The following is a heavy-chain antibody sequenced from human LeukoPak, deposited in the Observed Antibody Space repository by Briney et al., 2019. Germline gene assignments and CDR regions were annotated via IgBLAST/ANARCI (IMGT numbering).Heavy chain of an antibody. CDR3: ARDVDSSGYYDY. J-gene: IGHJ4*02. D-gene: IGHD3-22*01. V-gene: IGHV3-21*01. CDR1: GFTFSSDS. CDR2: ITSSSSYI. Sequence: PGGSLRLSCAASGFTFSSDSMNWVRQAPGEGLEWVSSITSSSSYIYYADSVKGRFTISRDNAKNSLYLQMNSLRAEDTAVYYCARDVDSSGYYDYWGQGTLVTVSS.